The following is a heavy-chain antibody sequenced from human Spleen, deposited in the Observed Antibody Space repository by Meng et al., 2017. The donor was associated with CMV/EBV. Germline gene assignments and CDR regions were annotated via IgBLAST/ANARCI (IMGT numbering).Heavy chain of an antibody. Sequence: GGSLRLSCAASGFTFSSYGMHWVRQAPGKGLEWVAFIRYDGSKKYYADSVKGRFTISRDNSKNTLSLQMNSLRADDTAAYYCAKGGSWFYGMDVWGQGTTVTVSS. CDR2: IRYDGSKK. D-gene: IGHD6-13*01. J-gene: IGHJ6*02. V-gene: IGHV3-30*02. CDR3: AKGGSWFYGMDV. CDR1: GFTFSSYG.